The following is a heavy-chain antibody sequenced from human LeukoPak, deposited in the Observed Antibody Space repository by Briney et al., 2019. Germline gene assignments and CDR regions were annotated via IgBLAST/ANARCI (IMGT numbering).Heavy chain of an antibody. CDR2: IYYSGST. J-gene: IGHJ6*02. Sequence: PSETLSLTCTVSGGSISSGDYYWSWIRQPPGKGLEWIGYIYYSGSTCYNPSLKSRVTISVDTSKNQFSLKLSSVTAADTAVYYCARDRRPPNYYGSGSPYYYYGMDVWGQGTTVTVSS. D-gene: IGHD3-10*01. V-gene: IGHV4-30-4*01. CDR3: ARDRRPPNYYGSGSPYYYYGMDV. CDR1: GGSISSGDYY.